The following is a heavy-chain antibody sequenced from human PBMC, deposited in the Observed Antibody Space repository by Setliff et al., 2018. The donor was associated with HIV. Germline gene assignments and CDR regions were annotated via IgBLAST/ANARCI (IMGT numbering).Heavy chain of an antibody. CDR1: GDSASNSRYY. CDR2: IHYDERT. Sequence: SETLSLTCTVSGDSASNSRYYWAWIRQPPGKGLEYIGSIHYDERTYYNPSLKSRVTISLDTSKNQFSLNLTSVTAADTAVYYCARLSGGMVPNYWGQGTLVTVSS. J-gene: IGHJ4*02. V-gene: IGHV4-39*01. CDR3: ARLSGGMVPNY. D-gene: IGHD3-10*01.